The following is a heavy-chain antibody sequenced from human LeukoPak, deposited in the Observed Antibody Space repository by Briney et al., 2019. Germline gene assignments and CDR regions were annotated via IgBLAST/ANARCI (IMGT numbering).Heavy chain of an antibody. CDR1: GGSFSGYY. Sequence: ETLSLTCAVYGGSFSGYYWSWIRQPPGKGLEWIGEINHSGSTNYNPSLKSRVTISVDTSKNQFSLKLSSVTAADTAVYYCARGPYGGKRNFDYWGQGTLVTVSS. CDR2: INHSGST. J-gene: IGHJ4*02. V-gene: IGHV4-34*01. CDR3: ARGPYGGKRNFDY. D-gene: IGHD4-23*01.